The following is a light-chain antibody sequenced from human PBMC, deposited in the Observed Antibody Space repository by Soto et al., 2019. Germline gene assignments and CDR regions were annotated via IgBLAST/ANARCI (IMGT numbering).Light chain of an antibody. CDR1: QSISSY. Sequence: DIHMTQSPSSLSASVGDRVTITCRASQSISSYLNWYHQKPGKAPDLLIYAASSLQSGVPSRFSGSGSGTEFTLTTSSRQPEDFATYYCHQSHSAPFTFGQGTKLKIK. CDR3: HQSHSAPFT. V-gene: IGKV1-39*01. J-gene: IGKJ2*01. CDR2: AAS.